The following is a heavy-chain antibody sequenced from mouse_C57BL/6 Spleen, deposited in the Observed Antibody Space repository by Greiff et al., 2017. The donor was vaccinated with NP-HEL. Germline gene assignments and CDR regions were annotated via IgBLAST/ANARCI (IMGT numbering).Heavy chain of an antibody. V-gene: IGHV10-1*01. CDR2: IRSKSNNYAT. J-gene: IGHJ4*01. Sequence: EVQGVESGGGLVQPKGSLKLSCAASGFSFNTYAMNWVRQAPGKGLEWVARIRSKSNNYATYYADSVKDRFTISRDDSESMLYLQMNNLKTEDTAMYYCVRQEGYFYAMDYWGQGTSVTVSS. CDR1: GFSFNTYA. CDR3: VRQEGYFYAMDY. D-gene: IGHD3-1*01.